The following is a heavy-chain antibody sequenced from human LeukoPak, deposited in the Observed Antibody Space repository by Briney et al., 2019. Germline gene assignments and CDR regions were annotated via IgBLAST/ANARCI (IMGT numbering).Heavy chain of an antibody. CDR1: GFTFSSYA. CDR2: ISGSGVIT. J-gene: IGHJ4*02. V-gene: IGHV3-23*01. Sequence: RRSLRLSCAVSGFTFSSYAMSWVRQSPGKGLEWVSGISGSGVITVYTDSVQGRFTTSRHNSKNTLYLKMNSLRDGAPAVYYCAKDSFSGEYNYGWGCFDYWGQGTLVTVSS. CDR3: AKDSFSGEYNYGWGCFDY. D-gene: IGHD5-18*01.